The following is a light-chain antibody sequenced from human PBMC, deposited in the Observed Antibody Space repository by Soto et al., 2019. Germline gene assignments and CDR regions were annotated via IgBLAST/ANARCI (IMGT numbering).Light chain of an antibody. V-gene: IGLV2-14*03. CDR1: SSDIGSYDH. CDR2: AVS. CDR3: ISYTHRQHYL. Sequence: QSALTQPASVSGSPGQSITISCSGTSSDIGSYDHVAWYQQFPGKSPKLIIYAVSDRPSGVSDRFSGSKSGISASLTISGLQTEDEADYYCISYTHRQHYLFGIGTKVTV. J-gene: IGLJ1*01.